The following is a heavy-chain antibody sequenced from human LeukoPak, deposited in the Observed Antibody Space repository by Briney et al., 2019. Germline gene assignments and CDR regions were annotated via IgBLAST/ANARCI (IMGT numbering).Heavy chain of an antibody. CDR2: INPNSGGT. D-gene: IGHD3-9*01. Sequence: ASVKVSCKASGYTFTGYYIDWVRQAPGQGLEWMGWINPNSGGTNYAQKFQGRVTMTRDTSITTAYMEMSRLRSDDTALYYCARSPHILTGENFDYWGQGTLVTVSS. CDR1: GYTFTGYY. V-gene: IGHV1-2*02. J-gene: IGHJ4*02. CDR3: ARSPHILTGENFDY.